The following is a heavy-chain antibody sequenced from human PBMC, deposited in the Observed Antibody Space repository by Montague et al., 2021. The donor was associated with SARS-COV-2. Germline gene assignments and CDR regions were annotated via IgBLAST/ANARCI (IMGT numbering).Heavy chain of an antibody. D-gene: IGHD6-6*01. J-gene: IGHJ4*02. CDR3: ARTPTRPWSLDY. Sequence: SETLSLTCAVSGGSITGFSWSCVLQPPPRELEWIVGVTTSGTTNYNPPHMSRVTISVDTSKNQFSLNLISVTAADTAIYYCARTPTRPWSLDYWGQGTLVTVSS. CDR1: GGSITGFS. CDR2: VTTSGTT. V-gene: IGHV4-59*10.